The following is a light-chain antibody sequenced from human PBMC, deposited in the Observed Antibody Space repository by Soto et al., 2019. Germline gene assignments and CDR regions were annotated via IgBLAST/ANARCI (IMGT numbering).Light chain of an antibody. V-gene: IGKV1-39*01. CDR1: QSITSY. CDR2: AAS. Sequence: DIQMTQSPSSVSASVGDRVTITCRASQSITSYLNWYQQKPGKAPNLLIYAASSLQSGVPSRFSGSGSGADFTLTISSLQPEDFATYYCQQSYTTPYTFGQGTRLEI. CDR3: QQSYTTPYT. J-gene: IGKJ2*01.